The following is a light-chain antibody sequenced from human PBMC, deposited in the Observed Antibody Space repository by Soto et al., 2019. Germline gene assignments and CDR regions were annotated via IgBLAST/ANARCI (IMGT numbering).Light chain of an antibody. J-gene: IGLJ3*02. V-gene: IGLV2-23*02. CDR3: CSYAGSRV. CDR1: SSDVGSYNL. CDR2: EVS. Sequence: QSALTQPASVSGSPGQSITISCTGTSSDVGSYNLVSWYQQHPGKAPKLMIYEVSKRPSGVSNRFSGSKSVNTASLTISGLQAEHEAYYYCCSYAGSRVFGGGTKLTVL.